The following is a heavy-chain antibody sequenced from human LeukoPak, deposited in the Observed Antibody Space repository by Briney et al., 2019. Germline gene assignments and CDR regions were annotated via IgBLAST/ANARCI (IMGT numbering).Heavy chain of an antibody. Sequence: GGSLRLSCAASELIFSDHYMNWVRQAPGKGLEWVSSISSSSSYIYYADSVKGRFTISRDNSRNTLYVQMNSLRAEDTAVYYCARTYEPGYYYYYMDVWGKGTTVTVS. CDR1: ELIFSDHY. D-gene: IGHD3-16*01. CDR3: ARTYEPGYYYYYMDV. V-gene: IGHV3-21*01. CDR2: ISSSSSYI. J-gene: IGHJ6*03.